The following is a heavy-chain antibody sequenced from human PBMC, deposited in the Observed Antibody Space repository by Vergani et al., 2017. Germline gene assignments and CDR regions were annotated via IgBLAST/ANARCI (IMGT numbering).Heavy chain of an antibody. V-gene: IGHV4-61*02. CDR3: ARQKDYYMDV. CDR1: GGSINTGAYY. J-gene: IGHJ6*03. Sequence: QVQLQESGPRLVRPSQTLSLTCTVSGGSINTGAYYWSWIRQPAGKGLEWIGRVYTSGMTNYNPSLKSRVTILVDRSKSQLSLKLTSVTDADTAVYYCARQKDYYMDVWGKGTTVTVS. CDR2: VYTSGMT.